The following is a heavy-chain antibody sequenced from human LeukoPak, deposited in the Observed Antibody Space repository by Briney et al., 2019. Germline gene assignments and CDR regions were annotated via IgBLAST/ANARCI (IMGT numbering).Heavy chain of an antibody. V-gene: IGHV3-21*01. Sequence: GGSLRLSCAASGFTFSSYSMNWVRQAPGKGLEWVSSISSSSSYIYYADSVKGRFTISRDNAKNSLYLQMNSLRAEDTAVYYCARSSGWFDAFDIWGQGTTVTVSS. CDR2: ISSSSSYI. CDR1: GFTFSSYS. CDR3: ARSSGWFDAFDI. D-gene: IGHD6-19*01. J-gene: IGHJ3*02.